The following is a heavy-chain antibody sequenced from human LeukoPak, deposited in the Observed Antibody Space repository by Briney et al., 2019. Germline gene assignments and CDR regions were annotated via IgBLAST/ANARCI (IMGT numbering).Heavy chain of an antibody. Sequence: GASVKVSCKASGYTFTGYYMHWVRQAPGQGLEWMGWINPNSGGTNYAQKFQGRVTMTRDTSISTAYMELSRLRSDDTAVYYCARGYYDFWSGYYTDARGMDVWGQGTTVTVSS. J-gene: IGHJ6*02. V-gene: IGHV1-2*02. CDR1: GYTFTGYY. CDR3: ARGYYDFWSGYYTDARGMDV. D-gene: IGHD3-3*01. CDR2: INPNSGGT.